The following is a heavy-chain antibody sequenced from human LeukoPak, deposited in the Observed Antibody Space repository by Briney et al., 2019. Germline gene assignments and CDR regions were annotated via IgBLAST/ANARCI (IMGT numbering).Heavy chain of an antibody. J-gene: IGHJ4*02. D-gene: IGHD1-26*01. CDR2: MNPNSGNT. V-gene: IGHV1-8*02. Sequence: GASVKVSCKASGYTFTNYGISWVRQATGQGLEWMGWMNPNSGNTGYAQKFQGRVTMTRNTSISTAYMELSSLRSEDTAVYYCARGLVGAWHDPCDYWGQGTLVTVSS. CDR3: ARGLVGAWHDPCDY. CDR1: GYTFTNYG.